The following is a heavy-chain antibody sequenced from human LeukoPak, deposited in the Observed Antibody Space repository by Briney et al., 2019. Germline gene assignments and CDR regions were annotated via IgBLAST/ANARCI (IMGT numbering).Heavy chain of an antibody. CDR2: ISAYNGNT. CDR3: ARMVRGVTDFDN. J-gene: IGHJ4*02. V-gene: IGHV1-18*01. CDR1: GYTFTSYG. Sequence: ASVTVSCTASGYTFTSYGISWVRQAPGQGLEWMGWISAYNGNTNYAQKLQGRVTMTTDTSTSTAYMELRSLRSDDTAVYYCARMVRGVTDFDNWGQGTLVTVSS. D-gene: IGHD3-10*01.